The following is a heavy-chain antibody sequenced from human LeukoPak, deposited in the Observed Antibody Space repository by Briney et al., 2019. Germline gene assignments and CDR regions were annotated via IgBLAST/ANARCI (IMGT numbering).Heavy chain of an antibody. Sequence: GGSLRLSCAASGFTFSSYAMSWVRQAPGKGLEWVSAISVSGGSTYYADSVKGRFTISRDNSKNTLYLQMNSLRAEDTAVYYCAKEAAYYYDSSTPWFDYWGQGTLVTVSS. CDR3: AKEAAYYYDSSTPWFDY. J-gene: IGHJ4*02. CDR1: GFTFSSYA. CDR2: ISVSGGST. D-gene: IGHD3-22*01. V-gene: IGHV3-23*01.